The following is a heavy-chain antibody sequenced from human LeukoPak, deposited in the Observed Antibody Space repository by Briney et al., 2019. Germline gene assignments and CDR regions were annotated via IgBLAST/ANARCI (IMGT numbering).Heavy chain of an antibody. D-gene: IGHD3-10*01. CDR2: ISVSGDNT. Sequence: GGSLRLSCAASGFTFSNHAMSWVRQAPGKGLEWVSGISVSGDNTNYADSVKGRFTISRDNSKNTLYLQMNSLRAEDTAVYYCAKSGAMVRGRMDVWGKGTTVTVSS. V-gene: IGHV3-23*01. CDR1: GFTFSNHA. CDR3: AKSGAMVRGRMDV. J-gene: IGHJ6*03.